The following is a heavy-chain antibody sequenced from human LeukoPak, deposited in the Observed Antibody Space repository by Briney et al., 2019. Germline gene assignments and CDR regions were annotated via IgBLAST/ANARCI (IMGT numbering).Heavy chain of an antibody. CDR1: GFTVSINS. Sequence: TGGSLRLSCTVSGFTVSINSMSWVRQAPGKGLEWVSFIYSGGNTHYSDSVKGRFTISRDNSKNTLYLQKNSLRAEDTAVYYRARRAGEYSHPYDYWGQGTLVTVSS. CDR3: ARRAGEYSHPYDY. CDR2: IYSGGNT. V-gene: IGHV3-53*01. J-gene: IGHJ4*02. D-gene: IGHD2/OR15-2a*01.